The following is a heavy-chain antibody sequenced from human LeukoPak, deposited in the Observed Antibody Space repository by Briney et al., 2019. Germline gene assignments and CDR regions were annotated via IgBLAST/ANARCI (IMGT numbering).Heavy chain of an antibody. V-gene: IGHV3-7*01. D-gene: IGHD6-6*01. CDR1: GFTFSSYW. CDR3: ARGPNSNWSGLDF. Sequence: GGSLRLSCAASGFTFSSYWMSWVRQAPGKGLEWVANIKQDGSEKYYVDSVKGRFTISRDNAKNSLYLQMNSLRAEDTAVYYCARGPNSNWSGLDFWGQGTLLTVSS. J-gene: IGHJ4*02. CDR2: IKQDGSEK.